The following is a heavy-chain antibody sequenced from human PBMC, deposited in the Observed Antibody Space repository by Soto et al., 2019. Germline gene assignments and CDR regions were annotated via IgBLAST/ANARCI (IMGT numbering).Heavy chain of an antibody. CDR1: GYTFTSYG. CDR2: ISAYNGNT. V-gene: IGHV1-18*01. CDR3: ASSYCGGDCYSVYYYYGMDV. Sequence: QVQLVQSGAEVKKPGASVKVSCKASGYTFTSYGISWVRQAPGQGLEWMGWISAYNGNTNYAQKLQGRVTMTTDTSTSTAYMELRSRRSDDTAVYYCASSYCGGDCYSVYYYYGMDVWGQGTTVTVSS. J-gene: IGHJ6*02. D-gene: IGHD2-21*02.